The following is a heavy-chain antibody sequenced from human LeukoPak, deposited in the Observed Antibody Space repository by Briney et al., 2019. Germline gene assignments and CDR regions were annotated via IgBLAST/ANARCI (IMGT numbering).Heavy chain of an antibody. V-gene: IGHV4-59*01. D-gene: IGHD3-3*01. CDR1: GGSISSYY. Sequence: PSETLSLTCTVSGGSISSYYWSWIRQPPGKGLEWIGYIYYSGSTNYNPSLKSRVTISVDTSKNQFSLKLSSVTAADTAVYYCARDPRDYDFLPTPHFDYWGQGTLVTVSS. CDR2: IYYSGST. J-gene: IGHJ4*02. CDR3: ARDPRDYDFLPTPHFDY.